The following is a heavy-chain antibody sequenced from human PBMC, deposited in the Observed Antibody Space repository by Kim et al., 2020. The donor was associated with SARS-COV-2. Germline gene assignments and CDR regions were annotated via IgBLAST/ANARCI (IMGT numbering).Heavy chain of an antibody. J-gene: IGHJ3*01. Sequence: GGSLRLSCAASGFSFRTYSMNWVRRAPGKGLEWLSYITGGGGFTVRYADSVEGRFTNNRDNAKNSRHLQMNRLRADDTALYYCASFHGFNVWGQGTMVTVSS. CDR2: ITGGGGFTV. CDR1: GFSFRTYS. V-gene: IGHV3-48*04. CDR3: ASFHGFNV.